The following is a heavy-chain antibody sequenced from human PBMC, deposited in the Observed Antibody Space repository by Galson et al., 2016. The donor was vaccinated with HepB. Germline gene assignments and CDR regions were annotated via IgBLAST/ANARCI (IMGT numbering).Heavy chain of an antibody. CDR2: ISYDGGNQ. D-gene: IGHD6-19*01. Sequence: SLRLSCAASGFTFSFYTMHWVRQAPGKGLEWVAVISYDGGNQHYADSVKGRFTISRDNSKNTLYLQRNSLRAEDTAVYYCARELIAVADDFDYWGQGTLVTVSA. V-gene: IGHV3-30-3*01. CDR3: ARELIAVADDFDY. J-gene: IGHJ4*02. CDR1: GFTFSFYT.